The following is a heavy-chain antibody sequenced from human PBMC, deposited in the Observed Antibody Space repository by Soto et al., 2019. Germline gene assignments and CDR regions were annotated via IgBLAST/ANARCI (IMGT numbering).Heavy chain of an antibody. D-gene: IGHD3-10*01. CDR2: ISGSSTST. Sequence: EVQLSGSGGGLVQPGGSLRLSCAASGFTFSSYAMSWVRQAPGKGLEWVSAISGSSTSTYYADSVKGRFTISRDNSKNTLYLQMNSLRAEATAVYYCAKDPSSGFAMENYFDYWGQGTRVTVSS. V-gene: IGHV3-23*01. CDR3: AKDPSSGFAMENYFDY. CDR1: GFTFSSYA. J-gene: IGHJ4*02.